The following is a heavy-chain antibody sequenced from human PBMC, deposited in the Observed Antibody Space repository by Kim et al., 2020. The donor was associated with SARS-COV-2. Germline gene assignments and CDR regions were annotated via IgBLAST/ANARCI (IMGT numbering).Heavy chain of an antibody. V-gene: IGHV3-74*01. CDR3: TRGSGSYGFDS. Sequence: GGSLRLSCAASGFTSSSHWMHWVRQAPGKGPVWVSRINADRSVIEYAASVKGRFTISRDNAKSTLDLQMNSLRPEDTAVYYCTRGSGSYGFDSWGQGVLVTVSS. CDR2: INADRSVI. J-gene: IGHJ4*02. CDR1: GFTSSSHW. D-gene: IGHD1-26*01.